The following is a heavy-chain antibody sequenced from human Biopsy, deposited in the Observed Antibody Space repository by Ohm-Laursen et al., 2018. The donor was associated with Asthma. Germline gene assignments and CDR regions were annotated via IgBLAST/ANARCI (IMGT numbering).Heavy chain of an antibody. CDR3: ARGQKSAGDRWFDP. CDR1: GYTFIGCH. CDR2: INPNSGGT. Sequence: ASVKVSCKVSGYTFIGCHIHWMRQAPGQGLEWMGRINPNSGGTNYAQKFQGRGTMTRDTSISTAYMEVSRLRSDNTAVYYCARGQKSAGDRWFDPWGQGTLVTVSS. V-gene: IGHV1-2*06. D-gene: IGHD6-13*01. J-gene: IGHJ5*02.